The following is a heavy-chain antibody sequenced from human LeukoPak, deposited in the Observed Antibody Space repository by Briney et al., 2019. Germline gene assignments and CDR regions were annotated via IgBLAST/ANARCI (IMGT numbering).Heavy chain of an antibody. CDR2: IYYSGST. D-gene: IGHD6-13*01. J-gene: IGHJ3*02. CDR1: GGSISSYY. Sequence: SETLSLTCTVSGGSISSYYWSWIRQPPGKGLEWIGYIYYSGSTNYNPSLKSRVTISVDTSKNQFSLKLSSVTAADTAVYYCARTSRLAAATSAFDIRGQGTMVTVSS. CDR3: ARTSRLAAATSAFDI. V-gene: IGHV4-59*01.